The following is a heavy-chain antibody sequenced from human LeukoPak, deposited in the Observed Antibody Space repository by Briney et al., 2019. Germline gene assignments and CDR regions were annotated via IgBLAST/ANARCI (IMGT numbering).Heavy chain of an antibody. CDR2: IKTKPEGGAI. Sequence: GGSLRLSCVASGFTFTNAWMSWVRQAPGKGLEWVGRIKTKPEGGAIDYAAPVKGRFTISRDDSKDTLYLQMSSLNTEDTAVYYCASEDDSSTYHFDYWGRGTLVTVSS. V-gene: IGHV3-15*01. J-gene: IGHJ4*02. CDR3: ASEDDSSTYHFDY. D-gene: IGHD3-22*01. CDR1: GFTFTNAW.